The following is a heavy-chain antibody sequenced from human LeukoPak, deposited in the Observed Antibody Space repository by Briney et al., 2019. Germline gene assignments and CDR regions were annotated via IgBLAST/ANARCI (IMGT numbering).Heavy chain of an antibody. Sequence: GGSLRLSCAASGFTFSSYAMSWVRQAPGKGLEWVSAISGSGGSTYYADSVKGRFTISRDNSKNTLYLQMNSLRAEDTAVYYCAKAPLRYCSSTSCSVYFDYWGQGTLVTVSS. V-gene: IGHV3-23*01. CDR2: ISGSGGST. CDR1: GFTFSSYA. J-gene: IGHJ4*02. CDR3: AKAPLRYCSSTSCSVYFDY. D-gene: IGHD2-2*01.